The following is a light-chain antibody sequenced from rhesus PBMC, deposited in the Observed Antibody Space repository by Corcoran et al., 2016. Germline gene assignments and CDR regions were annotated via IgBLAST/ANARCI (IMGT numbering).Light chain of an antibody. J-gene: IGKJ1*01. CDR1: QGINNY. CDR3: QQHNSYPRT. CDR2: YTS. Sequence: DIQMTQSPSSLSASVGDTVTITCRASQGINNYLAWYQQKPGKAPKHLIYYTSNLESGVPSRFSGSGSGTDFTLTISSLQPEDFAFYYWQQHNSYPRTFGQGTKVEIK. V-gene: IGKV1S14*01.